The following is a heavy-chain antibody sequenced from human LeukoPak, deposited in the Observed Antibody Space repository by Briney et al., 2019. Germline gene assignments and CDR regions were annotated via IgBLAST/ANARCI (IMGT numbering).Heavy chain of an antibody. CDR3: ARGSSSGSYPLYYYYYMDV. J-gene: IGHJ6*03. CDR2: INWNGGST. CDR1: GFTFDDYG. D-gene: IGHD1-26*01. V-gene: IGHV3-20*04. Sequence: GGSLRLSCAASGFTFDDYGMSWVRQAPGKGLEWVSGINWNGGSTGYADSVKGRFTISRDNAKNSLYLQMNSLRAEDTALYYCARGSSSGSYPLYYYYYMDVWGKGTTVTVSS.